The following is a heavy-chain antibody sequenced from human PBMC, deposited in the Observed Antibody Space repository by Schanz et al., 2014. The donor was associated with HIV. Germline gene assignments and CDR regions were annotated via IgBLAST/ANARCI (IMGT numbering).Heavy chain of an antibody. V-gene: IGHV3-30*03. Sequence: QVQLVESGGGVVQPGRSLRLSCTASGFTFSTFGMHWVRQAPGKGLECVAVISHDGINKYYEDSVRGRFTIFRDNSKNTLYLQMDSLRAEDTALYYCARSYDILTGYYSSPFDYWGQGTLVTVSS. J-gene: IGHJ4*02. CDR2: ISHDGINK. CDR1: GFTFSTFG. D-gene: IGHD3-9*01. CDR3: ARSYDILTGYYSSPFDY.